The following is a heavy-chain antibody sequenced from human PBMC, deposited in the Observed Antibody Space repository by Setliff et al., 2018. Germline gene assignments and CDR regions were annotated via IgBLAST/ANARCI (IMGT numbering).Heavy chain of an antibody. CDR2: IIPMFGTT. Sequence: SVKVSCKTSGYAFITFGMSWVRQAPGQGLEWMGGIIPMFGTTNYAQRFRGRVTITADESTTTAYLELSSLRSEDTAVYYCARVRDCSGGICHRGFHHYMDVWGKGTTVTVSS. D-gene: IGHD2-15*01. CDR1: GYAFITFG. J-gene: IGHJ6*03. CDR3: ARVRDCSGGICHRGFHHYMDV. V-gene: IGHV1-69*13.